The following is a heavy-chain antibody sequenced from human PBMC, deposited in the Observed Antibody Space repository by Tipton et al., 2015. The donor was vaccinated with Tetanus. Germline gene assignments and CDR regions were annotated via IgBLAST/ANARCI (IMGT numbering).Heavy chain of an antibody. Sequence: SGGSISDKKYYWGWIRQAPGKGLEWIASIYFKGDTYYSPSLKSRLTIDVDTSQNLFSLKLTSVTTADTAVYYCARHLYGYWFDPWGPGALVTVSS. CDR2: IYFKGDT. V-gene: IGHV4-39*01. CDR1: GGSISDKKYY. D-gene: IGHD2/OR15-2a*01. J-gene: IGHJ5*02. CDR3: ARHLYGYWFDP.